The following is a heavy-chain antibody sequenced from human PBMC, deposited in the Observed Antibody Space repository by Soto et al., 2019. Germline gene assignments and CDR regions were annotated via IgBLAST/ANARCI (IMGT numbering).Heavy chain of an antibody. Sequence: QVQLEQSGAEVKKPGASVTVSCKASGYTFSRHGISWVRQAPGQGLEWMAWSGNTNYAQKFQGRLTLTTNPSTRTAYMELRRLRSDDTAVYYCARGADDFSSGYYYEYWGQGTLVTVSS. CDR2: SGNT. CDR3: ARGADDFSSGYYYEY. J-gene: IGHJ4*02. D-gene: IGHD3-3*01. V-gene: IGHV1-18*04. CDR1: GYTFSRHG.